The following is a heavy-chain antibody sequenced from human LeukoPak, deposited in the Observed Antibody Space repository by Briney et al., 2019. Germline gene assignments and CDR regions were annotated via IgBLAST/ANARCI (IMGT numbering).Heavy chain of an antibody. CDR3: AKEGCSSTSCYFYYYYYMDA. D-gene: IGHD2-2*01. CDR1: GFTFSSYA. Sequence: PGGSLRLSCAASGFTFSSYAMSWVRQAPGKGLEWVSAISGSGGSTYYADSVKGRFTISRDNSKNTLYLQMNSLRAEDTAVYYCAKEGCSSTSCYFYYYYYMDAWGKGTTVTVSS. J-gene: IGHJ6*03. V-gene: IGHV3-23*01. CDR2: ISGSGGST.